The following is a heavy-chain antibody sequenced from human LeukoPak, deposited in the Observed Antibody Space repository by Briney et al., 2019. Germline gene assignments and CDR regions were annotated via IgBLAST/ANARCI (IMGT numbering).Heavy chain of an antibody. D-gene: IGHD6-19*01. J-gene: IGHJ5*02. CDR3: AKLGDSST. CDR1: VDSVSSISAA. V-gene: IGHV6-1*01. Sequence: QTLSLTCAISVDSVSSISAARSSISPSPSRGLEWVGRTYYRSKWFNDYPVSVKSRIIINPHTSKNHFSLQLNSGTPDDTAIYYCAKLGDSSTWGQGTLVTVSS. CDR2: TYYRSKWFN.